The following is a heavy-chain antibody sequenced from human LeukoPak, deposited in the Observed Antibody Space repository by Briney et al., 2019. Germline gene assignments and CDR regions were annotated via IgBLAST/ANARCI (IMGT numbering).Heavy chain of an antibody. Sequence: SETLSLTCTVSGGSISSSSYYWGWIRQPPGKGLEWIGSIYYSGSTYYNSSLKSRVTISVDTSKNQFSLKLRAVTAADTAVYYCAILPARDTYYYDSSGYYRPGVYWGQGTLVTVSS. CDR1: GGSISSSSYY. CDR2: IYYSGST. V-gene: IGHV4-39*07. D-gene: IGHD3-22*01. J-gene: IGHJ4*02. CDR3: AILPARDTYYYDSSGYYRPGVY.